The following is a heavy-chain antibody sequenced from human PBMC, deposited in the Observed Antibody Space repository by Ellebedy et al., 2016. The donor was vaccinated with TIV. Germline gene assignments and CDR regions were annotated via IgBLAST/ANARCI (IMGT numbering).Heavy chain of an antibody. CDR3: TRAWKQWITIGDGVDV. J-gene: IGHJ6*02. Sequence: PGGSLRLSCAASGFAVRHYELDWVRQAPGKGLEWVSYISSSGSTIYYADSVKGRFTISKDSAKNTLYLQMHSLRAEDTAVYYCTRAWKQWITIGDGVDVWGQGTTVTVSS. CDR1: GFAVRHYE. V-gene: IGHV3-48*03. D-gene: IGHD6-19*01. CDR2: ISSSGSTI.